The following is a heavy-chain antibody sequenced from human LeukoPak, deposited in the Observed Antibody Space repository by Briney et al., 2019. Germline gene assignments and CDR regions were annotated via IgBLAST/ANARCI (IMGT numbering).Heavy chain of an antibody. CDR1: GFNFNDYA. J-gene: IGHJ6*03. V-gene: IGHV4-59*01. D-gene: IGHD3-10*01. CDR3: TRLIMSSIYYYYMDV. Sequence: PGGSLRLSCAASGFNFNDYAMHWIRQPPGKGLEWIGYIYNSGSTNYNPSLKSRVTISVDTSKNQFSLKLSSVTAADTAVYYCTRLIMSSIYYYYMDVWGKGTTVTVSS. CDR2: IYNSGST.